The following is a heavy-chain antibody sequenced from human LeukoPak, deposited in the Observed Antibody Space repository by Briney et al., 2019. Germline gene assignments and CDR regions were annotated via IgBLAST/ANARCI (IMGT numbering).Heavy chain of an antibody. CDR3: ARHSDSCGQWWFDP. J-gene: IGHJ5*02. V-gene: IGHV4-39*01. Sequence: SETLSLTCTVSGASISSSSYYWGWMRQPPGKALEWIGSFYYSGSAYYSPFLKSRVTISADTSKNQFSLKLTSVTAADTAVYHCARHSDSCGQWWFDPWGQGAMVTVSS. CDR1: GASISSSSYY. D-gene: IGHD3-22*01. CDR2: FYYSGSA.